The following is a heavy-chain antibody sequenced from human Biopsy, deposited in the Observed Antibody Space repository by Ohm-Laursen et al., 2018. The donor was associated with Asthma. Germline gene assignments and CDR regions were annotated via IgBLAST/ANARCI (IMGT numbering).Heavy chain of an antibody. J-gene: IGHJ4*02. Sequence: GASVKVSCKSLGGTFNTYVIGWVRQAPGQGLEWMGGINSVFGTTTYPQKFQDRVTITADDSTSTVYMELSSLRSEDTGVYYCARKAGSCISRTCYSLDFWGQGTLVTVSS. CDR2: INSVFGTT. V-gene: IGHV1-69*13. D-gene: IGHD2-2*01. CDR3: ARKAGSCISRTCYSLDF. CDR1: GGTFNTYV.